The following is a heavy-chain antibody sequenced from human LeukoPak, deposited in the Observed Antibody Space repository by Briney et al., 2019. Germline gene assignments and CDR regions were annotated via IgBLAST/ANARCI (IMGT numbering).Heavy chain of an antibody. CDR3: GSLLRYVFGLVYFLGWFDP. Sequence: GGSLRLSCAASGFTFSDYYMSWIRQAPGKGLEWVSYITGHSIYTNYADSVKGRFTISRDNAKNSLYLQMNSLRAEDTAVYYCGSLLRYVFGLVYFLGWFDPWAKETLVTVSS. CDR2: ITGHSIYT. J-gene: IGHJ5*02. V-gene: IGHV3-11*06. CDR1: GFTFSDYY. D-gene: IGHD3/OR15-3a*01.